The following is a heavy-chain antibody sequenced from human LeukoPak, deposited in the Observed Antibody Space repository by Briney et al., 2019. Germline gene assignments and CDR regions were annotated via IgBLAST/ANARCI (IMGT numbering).Heavy chain of an antibody. J-gene: IGHJ4*02. Sequence: KPSETLSLTCTVSGYSISSGYYWGWIRQPPGKGLEWIGSIYHSGSTYYNPSLKSRVTISVDTSKNQFSLKLSSVTAADAAVYYCARNMALDYWGQGSLVTVS. V-gene: IGHV4-38-2*02. CDR2: IYHSGST. CDR3: ARNMALDY. D-gene: IGHD2/OR15-2a*01. CDR1: GYSISSGYY.